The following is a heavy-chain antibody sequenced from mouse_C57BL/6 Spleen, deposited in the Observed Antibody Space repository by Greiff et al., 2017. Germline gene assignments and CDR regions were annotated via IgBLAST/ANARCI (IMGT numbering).Heavy chain of an antibody. D-gene: IGHD3-2*02. CDR3: ARQTAQAVVFDY. V-gene: IGHV1-50*01. CDR2: IDPSDSYT. Sequence: QVQLQQSGAELVKPGASVKLSCKASGYTFTSYWMQWVKQRPGQGLEWIGEIDPSDSYTNYNQKFKGKATLTVDTSSSTAYMQLSSLTSEDSAVYYCARQTAQAVVFDYWGQGTTLTVSS. CDR1: GYTFTSYW. J-gene: IGHJ2*01.